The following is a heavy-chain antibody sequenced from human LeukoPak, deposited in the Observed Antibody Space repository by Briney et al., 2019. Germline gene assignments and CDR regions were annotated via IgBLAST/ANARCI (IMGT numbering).Heavy chain of an antibody. CDR1: GFTFDDYA. CDR3: ARNRGADY. Sequence: PGGSLRLSCAASGFTFDDYAMHWVRQAPGKGLEWVANIKQDGSEKYYADSVKGRLTISRDSAKNSLYLQMNSLRADDTAVYYCARNRGADYWGQGTLVTVSS. V-gene: IGHV3-7*01. J-gene: IGHJ4*02. D-gene: IGHD3-10*01. CDR2: IKQDGSEK.